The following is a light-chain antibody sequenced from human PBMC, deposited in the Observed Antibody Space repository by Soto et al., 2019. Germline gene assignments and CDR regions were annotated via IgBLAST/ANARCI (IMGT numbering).Light chain of an antibody. CDR2: EIN. Sequence: QSALTQPPSASGSSGQSVTISCTGTSSDVGAYDYVSWYQQHPGKAPKLMIYEINKRPSGVPDRFSGSKSGNTASLTVSGLQAEDEADYYCSSFAGSNNFPYVFGTGTKLTVL. V-gene: IGLV2-8*01. J-gene: IGLJ1*01. CDR1: SSDVGAYDY. CDR3: SSFAGSNNFPYV.